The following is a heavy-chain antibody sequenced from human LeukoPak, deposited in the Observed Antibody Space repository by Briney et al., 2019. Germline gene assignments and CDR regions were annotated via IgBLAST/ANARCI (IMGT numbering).Heavy chain of an antibody. D-gene: IGHD3-10*01. Sequence: GGSLGLSCAASGFTFSSYWMHWVRQAPGKGLVWVSRINSDGSSTSYADSVKGRFTISRDNAKNTLYLQMNSLRAEDTAVYYCARDQGSGSYYPYYYGMDVWGQGTTVTVSS. V-gene: IGHV3-74*01. CDR2: INSDGSST. CDR3: ARDQGSGSYYPYYYGMDV. CDR1: GFTFSSYW. J-gene: IGHJ6*02.